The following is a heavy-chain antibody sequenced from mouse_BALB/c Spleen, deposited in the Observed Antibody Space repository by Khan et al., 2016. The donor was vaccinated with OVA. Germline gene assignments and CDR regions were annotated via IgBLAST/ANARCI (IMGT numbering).Heavy chain of an antibody. D-gene: IGHD1-1*01. CDR3: TRLAYYYDSGGFAY. CDR2: VSTGGGYT. Sequence: EVELVESGGDLVKPGGSLKLSCAASGFTFSTYGMSWVRQTPDKRLEWMATVSTGGGYTNYPDSVKGRFTISRDTAKNTLYLQMSGLKSEDTAMFYCTRLAYYYDSGGFAYWGQGTLVTVSA. J-gene: IGHJ3*01. V-gene: IGHV5-6*01. CDR1: GFTFSTYG.